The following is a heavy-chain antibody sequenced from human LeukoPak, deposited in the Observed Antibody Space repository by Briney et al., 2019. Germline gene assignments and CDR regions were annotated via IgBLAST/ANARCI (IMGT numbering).Heavy chain of an antibody. Sequence: PSETLSLTCAVYGGSFSGYYWSWIRQPPGKGLEWIGEINHSGSTNYNPSLKSRVTISVDTSKNQFSLKLSSVTAADTAVYYYARRHRTGTKGNSLDYWGQGTLVTVSS. CDR3: ARRHRTGTKGNSLDY. CDR2: INHSGST. CDR1: GGSFSGYY. D-gene: IGHD1/OR15-1a*01. V-gene: IGHV4-34*01. J-gene: IGHJ4*02.